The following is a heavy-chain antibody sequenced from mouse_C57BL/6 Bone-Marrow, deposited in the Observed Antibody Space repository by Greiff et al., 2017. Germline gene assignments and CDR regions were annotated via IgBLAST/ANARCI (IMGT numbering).Heavy chain of an antibody. V-gene: IGHV2-6-1*01. Sequence: VQRVESGPGLVAPSQSLSITCTVSGFSLTSYGVHWVRQPPGKGLEWLVVIWSDGSTTYNSAHKSRLSISKDNPKSQVFLKMNSLQTDDTAMYDCARQGSSYGYFDVWGTGTTVTVSS. CDR2: IWSDGST. CDR1: GFSLTSYG. J-gene: IGHJ1*03. D-gene: IGHD1-1*01. CDR3: ARQGSSYGYFDV.